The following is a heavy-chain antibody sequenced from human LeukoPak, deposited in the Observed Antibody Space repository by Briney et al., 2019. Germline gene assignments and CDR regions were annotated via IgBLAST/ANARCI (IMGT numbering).Heavy chain of an antibody. CDR1: GGSISSYY. Sequence: SETLSLTCTVSGGSISSYYWSWIRQPPGKGLEWIGSIYYSGSTYYNPSLKSRVTISVDTSKNQFSLKLSSVTAADTAVYYCARDRAMDIHCSSTSCYLTGGRAWAFDIWGQGTMVTVSS. CDR2: IYYSGST. V-gene: IGHV4-39*07. CDR3: ARDRAMDIHCSSTSCYLTGGRAWAFDI. D-gene: IGHD2-2*01. J-gene: IGHJ3*02.